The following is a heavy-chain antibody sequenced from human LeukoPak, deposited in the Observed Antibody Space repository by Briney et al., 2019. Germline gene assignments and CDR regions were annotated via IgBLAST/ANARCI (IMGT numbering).Heavy chain of an antibody. Sequence: SGGSLRLSCTASGFTFGDYAMSWVRQAPGKGLEWVGFIRSKAYGGTTEYAASVKGRFTISRDDSKSIAYLQMNSLKTEDTAVYYCTCYYDFWSGYTMDVWGKGPRSPSPQ. D-gene: IGHD3-3*01. CDR1: GFTFGDYA. CDR2: IRSKAYGGTT. J-gene: IGHJ6*01. V-gene: IGHV3-49*04. CDR3: TCYYDFWSGYTMDV.